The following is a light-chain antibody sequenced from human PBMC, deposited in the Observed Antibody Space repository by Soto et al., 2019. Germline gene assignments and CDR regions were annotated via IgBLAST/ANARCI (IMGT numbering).Light chain of an antibody. V-gene: IGLV2-8*01. CDR1: SGDVGGYNY. CDR3: NSQTTSGIRV. Sequence: QSALTQPPSVSGSPGQSVTISCSGTSGDVGGYNYVSWYQQHPGTAPKLVIYEVSERPSAVPDRFSGSKSGNTASLTISGLQAEDEADYYCNSQTTSGIRVFGNGTKVTVL. CDR2: EVS. J-gene: IGLJ1*01.